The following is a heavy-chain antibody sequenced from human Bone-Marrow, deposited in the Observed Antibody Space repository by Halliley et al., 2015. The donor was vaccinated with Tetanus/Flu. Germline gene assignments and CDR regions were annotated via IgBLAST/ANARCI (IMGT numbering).Heavy chain of an antibody. CDR2: ISGSSSYI. CDR3: ARDHANVPGSGPFDN. V-gene: IGHV3-21*06. Sequence: SISGSSSYIHYADSVKGRFTISRDNARNLVYLGMDGLRAEDTAHYYCARDHANVPGSGPFDNWGQGVPVTVSS. J-gene: IGHJ4*02. D-gene: IGHD5-12*01.